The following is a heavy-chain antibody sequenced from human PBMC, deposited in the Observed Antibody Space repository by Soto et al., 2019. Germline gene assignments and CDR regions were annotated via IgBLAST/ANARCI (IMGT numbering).Heavy chain of an antibody. D-gene: IGHD2-2*01. Sequence: QVQLQESGPGLVKPSETLSLTCRVSGGSVNSGSYYWTWIRQPPGKGLEWIVYLYYNTNTNYNPSLKSRVTISVDTSKNQFSLKLSSPTAADTAVYYCARTYCTTTSCQAHGMDVWGQGTMVTVSS. V-gene: IGHV4-61*01. CDR3: ARTYCTTTSCQAHGMDV. CDR2: LYYNTNT. CDR1: GGSVNSGSYY. J-gene: IGHJ6*02.